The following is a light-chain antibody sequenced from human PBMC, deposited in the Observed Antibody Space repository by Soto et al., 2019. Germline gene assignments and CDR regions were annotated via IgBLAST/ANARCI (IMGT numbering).Light chain of an antibody. J-gene: IGLJ3*02. V-gene: IGLV1-47*01. Sequence: QSVLTQPPSASGTPGQRVTISCSGSSSNIGSEYVVWYQHLPVTAPKLLIYRNNQRPSGVPDRFAGSKSGTSASLAISGLRSEDEADYYCAARDDSLSGHWVFGGGTKVTVL. CDR3: AARDDSLSGHWV. CDR2: RNN. CDR1: SSNIGSEY.